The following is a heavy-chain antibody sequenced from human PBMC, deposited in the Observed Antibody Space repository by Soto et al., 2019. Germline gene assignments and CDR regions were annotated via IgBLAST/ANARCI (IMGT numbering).Heavy chain of an antibody. J-gene: IGHJ6*02. CDR3: VKDIRDFPEYHGLDV. Sequence: EVLLVESGGNLVQPGWSLRLCCAASGITFDDYAMHWVRQAPGKGLEWVSSISWNSGTIGYADSVKGRFTISRDNAKNSLFLQMNSLRPEDTALYYCVKDIRDFPEYHGLDVWGQGTTVTVSS. D-gene: IGHD3-3*01. CDR1: GITFDDYA. V-gene: IGHV3-9*01. CDR2: ISWNSGTI.